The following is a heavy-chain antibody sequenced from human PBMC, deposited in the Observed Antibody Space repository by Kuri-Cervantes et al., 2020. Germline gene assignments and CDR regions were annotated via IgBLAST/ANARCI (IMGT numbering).Heavy chain of an antibody. D-gene: IGHD6-19*01. J-gene: IGHJ5*02. CDR1: GGSISSYY. V-gene: IGHV4-59*04. Sequence: SETLSLTCTVSGGSISSYYWSWIRQPPGKGLEWIGSIYHSGSTSYNTSLKSRVTISVDTSKNQFSLKLSSVTAADTAVYYCARHFDPEQWLASNWFDPWGQGTLVTVSS. CDR3: ARHFDPEQWLASNWFDP. CDR2: IYHSGST.